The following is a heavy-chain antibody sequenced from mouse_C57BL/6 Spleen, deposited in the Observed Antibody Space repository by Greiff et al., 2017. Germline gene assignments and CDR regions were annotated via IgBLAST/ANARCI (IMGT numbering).Heavy chain of an antibody. CDR3: ARFPSTSVVEGGY. Sequence: QVHVMQSGAELVKPGASVKISCKASGYAFSSYWMNWVKQRPGKGLEWIGQIYPGDGATNYNGKFKGKAPLTADKSSSTAYMQLSSLTSEDSAVYFCARFPSTSVVEGGYWGQGTTLTVAS. CDR1: GYAFSSYW. CDR2: IYPGDGAT. V-gene: IGHV1-80*01. D-gene: IGHD1-1*01. J-gene: IGHJ2*01.